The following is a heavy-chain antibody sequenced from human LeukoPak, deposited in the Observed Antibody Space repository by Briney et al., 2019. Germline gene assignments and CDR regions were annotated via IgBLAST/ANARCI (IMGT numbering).Heavy chain of an antibody. CDR3: ASLGRSSWDNWFDP. D-gene: IGHD6-19*01. V-gene: IGHV4-59*08. CDR2: VYYSGST. J-gene: IGHJ5*02. CDR1: GGSISSYY. Sequence: TSETLSLTCTVSGGSISSYYWSWIRQPPGKGLEWIGYVYYSGSTNHNPSLKSRVTISVDTSKNQFSLKLSSVTAADTAVYYCASLGRSSWDNWFDPWGQGTLVTVSS.